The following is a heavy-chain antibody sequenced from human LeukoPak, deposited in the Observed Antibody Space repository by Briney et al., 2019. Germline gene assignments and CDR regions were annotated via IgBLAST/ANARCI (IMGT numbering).Heavy chain of an antibody. CDR1: VGSFSGYY. Sequence: SETLSLTCAVYVGSFSGYYWSWIRQPPGKGLEGSGEINHSGSTNYNPSLKSRVTISVDTSKNQFSLKLSSVTAADTAVYYCARGLLRYFDWLFLTGMDVWGQGTTVTVSS. J-gene: IGHJ6*02. CDR2: INHSGST. D-gene: IGHD3-9*01. CDR3: ARGLLRYFDWLFLTGMDV. V-gene: IGHV4-34*01.